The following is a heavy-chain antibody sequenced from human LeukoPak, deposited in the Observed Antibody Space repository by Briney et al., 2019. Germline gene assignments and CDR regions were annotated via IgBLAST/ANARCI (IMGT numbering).Heavy chain of an antibody. D-gene: IGHD6-19*01. J-gene: IGHJ4*02. CDR1: GFTFSSYA. Sequence: GGSLRLSCAASGFTFSSYAMSWVRQAPGKGLEWVSAISGSGDNTYYADSVKGRFTISRDNSKNTLFLQMNSLRAEDTAVYYCAKDSAVAKNSGYWGQGTLVTVSS. V-gene: IGHV3-23*01. CDR2: ISGSGDNT. CDR3: AKDSAVAKNSGY.